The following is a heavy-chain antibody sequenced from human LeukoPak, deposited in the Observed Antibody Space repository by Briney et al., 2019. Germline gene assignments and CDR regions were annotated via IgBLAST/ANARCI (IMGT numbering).Heavy chain of an antibody. CDR3: AREQPYYDILTGYFDY. CDR1: GFTFSSYW. Sequence: GGSLRLSCAASGFTFSSYWMSWVRQAPGKGLEWVANIKQDGSEKYYVDSVKGRFTISRDNTKNSLYLQMNSLRAEDTAVYYRAREQPYYDILTGYFDYWGQGTLVTVSS. J-gene: IGHJ4*02. V-gene: IGHV3-7*01. D-gene: IGHD3-9*01. CDR2: IKQDGSEK.